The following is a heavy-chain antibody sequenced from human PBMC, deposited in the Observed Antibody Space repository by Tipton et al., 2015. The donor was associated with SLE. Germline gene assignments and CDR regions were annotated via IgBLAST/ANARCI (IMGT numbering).Heavy chain of an antibody. CDR2: INHSGST. CDR3: ARGARAYSSSWLGFDY. J-gene: IGHJ4*02. Sequence: SLTCAVYGGSFSGYYWSWIRQPPGKGLEWIGEINHSGSTNYNPSLKSRVTISVDTSKNQFSLKLSSVTAADTAVYYCARGARAYSSSWLGFDYWGQGTLVTVSS. CDR1: GGSFSGYY. D-gene: IGHD6-13*01. V-gene: IGHV4-34*01.